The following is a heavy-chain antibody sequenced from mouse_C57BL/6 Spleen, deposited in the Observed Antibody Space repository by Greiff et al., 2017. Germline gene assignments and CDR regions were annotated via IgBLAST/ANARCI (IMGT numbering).Heavy chain of an antibody. CDR1: GFSLSTFGMG. CDR3: ARMNDVGYFDY. Sequence: QVQLKESGPGILQPSQTLSLTCSFSGFSLSTFGMGVGWIRQPSGKGLEWLAHIWWDDDKYYNPALKGRLTISKDTSKNQGFLKIANVDTADTATYYCARMNDVGYFDYWGQGTTLTVSS. J-gene: IGHJ2*01. D-gene: IGHD2-12*01. CDR2: IWWDDDK. V-gene: IGHV8-8*01.